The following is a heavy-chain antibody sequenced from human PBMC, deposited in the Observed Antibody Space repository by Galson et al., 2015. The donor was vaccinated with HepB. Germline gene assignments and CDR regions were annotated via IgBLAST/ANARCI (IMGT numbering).Heavy chain of an antibody. Sequence: SLRLSCAASGFTFSNAWMSWVRQAPGKGLEWVGRIKSKTDGGTTDYAAPVKGRFTISRDDSKNTLYLQMNSLKTEDTAVYYCTTDEVYYGMDVWGQGTTVTVSS. CDR1: GFTFSNAW. CDR3: TTDEVYYGMDV. CDR2: IKSKTDGGTT. J-gene: IGHJ6*02. V-gene: IGHV3-15*01.